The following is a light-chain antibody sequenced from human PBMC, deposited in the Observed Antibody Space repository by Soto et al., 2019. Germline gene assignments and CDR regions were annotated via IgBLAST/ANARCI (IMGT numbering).Light chain of an antibody. J-gene: IGKJ1*01. V-gene: IGKV1-5*03. CDR2: EAS. Sequence: DIQMTQSPSTLSASVGDRVTISCRASQSSNTYLAWYQQAPGKAPKLLLFEASSLKSGVPSRFSGSGSATEFTLTISSLQPEDFATYYCQQYRSLPWTFGQGSKVEVK. CDR3: QQYRSLPWT. CDR1: QSSNTY.